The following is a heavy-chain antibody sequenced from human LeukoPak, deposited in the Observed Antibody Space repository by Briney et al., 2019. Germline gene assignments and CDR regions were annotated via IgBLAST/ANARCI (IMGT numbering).Heavy chain of an antibody. CDR2: INPNSGGT. CDR1: GYTFTGYY. CDR3: ARNWGLELQDYYYYYYMDV. D-gene: IGHD1-7*01. Sequence: ASVKVPCKASGYTFTGYYMHWVRQAPGQGLEWMGWINPNSGGTNYAQKFQGRVTMTRDTSISTAYMELSRLRSDDTAVYYCARNWGLELQDYYYYYYMDVWGKGTTVTVSS. J-gene: IGHJ6*03. V-gene: IGHV1-2*02.